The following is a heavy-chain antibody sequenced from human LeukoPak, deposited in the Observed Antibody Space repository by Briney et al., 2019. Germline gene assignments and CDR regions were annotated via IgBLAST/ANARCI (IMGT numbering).Heavy chain of an antibody. Sequence: PGGSLRLSCSASGFTFSNYAMGWVRQAPGKGLEWVSGIIGSGDVSFYADSVKGRFTISRDNSKDTLYLQMSSLRAEDTAMYFCAKDETLSGVNYFASWGQGALVTVSS. CDR1: GFTFSNYA. J-gene: IGHJ4*02. V-gene: IGHV3-23*01. CDR2: IIGSGDVS. CDR3: AKDETLSGVNYFAS. D-gene: IGHD3-10*01.